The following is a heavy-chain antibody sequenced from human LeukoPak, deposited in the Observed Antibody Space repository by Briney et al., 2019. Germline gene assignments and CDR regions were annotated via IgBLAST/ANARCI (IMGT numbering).Heavy chain of an antibody. J-gene: IGHJ4*02. CDR3: AKAQGYIDY. Sequence: GGSLRLSCAASGFAFSRYGIVWVRQAPGRGLEWVSGISGSGGNTYYGDSVKGRFTISRDNSKNTVYLQMNSLRAEDTAVYYCAKAQGYIDYWGQGTLATVSS. V-gene: IGHV3-23*01. CDR1: GFAFSRYG. CDR2: ISGSGGNT.